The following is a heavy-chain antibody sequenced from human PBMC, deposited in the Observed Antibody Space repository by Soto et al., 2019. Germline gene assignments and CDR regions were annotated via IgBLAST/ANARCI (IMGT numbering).Heavy chain of an antibody. V-gene: IGHV1-69*13. D-gene: IGHD6-13*01. J-gene: IGHJ6*02. CDR2: IIPIFGTA. CDR3: ARDKAAAVQRGMDV. Sequence: SVEVSCKASGGTFSSYAISWVRQAPGQGLEWMGGIIPIFGTANYAQKFQGRVTITADESTSTAYMELSSLRSEDTAVYYCARDKAAAVQRGMDVWGQGTTVTVSS. CDR1: GGTFSSYA.